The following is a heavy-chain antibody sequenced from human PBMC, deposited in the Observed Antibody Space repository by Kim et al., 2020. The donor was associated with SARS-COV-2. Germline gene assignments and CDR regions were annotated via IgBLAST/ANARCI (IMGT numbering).Heavy chain of an antibody. CDR2: IKQDGNQK. D-gene: IGHD6-19*01. V-gene: IGHV3-7*01. J-gene: IGHJ3*02. CDR1: GFTFSSYG. CDR3: ARDGWLYSSGKDAFDI. Sequence: GGSLRLSCAASGFTFSSYGMTWVRQAPGKGLEWVANIKQDGNQKYYVDSVKGRFTISRDNAKNSLYLQMNSLRAEDTAVYYCARDGWLYSSGKDAFDIWG.